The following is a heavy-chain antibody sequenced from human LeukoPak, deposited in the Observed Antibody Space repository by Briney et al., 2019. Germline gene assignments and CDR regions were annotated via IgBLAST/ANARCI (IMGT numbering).Heavy chain of an antibody. CDR1: GFTFSSYW. Sequence: PGGSLRLSCAASGFTFSSYWMSWVRQAPGKGLEWVANIKQDGSEKYYVDSVKGRFTISRDNAKNSLYLQMNSLRAEDTAVYYCAREGIVVVPAAIIQYYMDVWGKGTTVTVSS. D-gene: IGHD2-2*02. V-gene: IGHV3-7*01. CDR3: AREGIVVVPAAIIQYYMDV. J-gene: IGHJ6*03. CDR2: IKQDGSEK.